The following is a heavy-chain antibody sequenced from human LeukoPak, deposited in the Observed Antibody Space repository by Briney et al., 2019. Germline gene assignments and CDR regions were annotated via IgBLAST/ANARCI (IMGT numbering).Heavy chain of an antibody. V-gene: IGHV3-23*01. Sequence: PGGSLRLSCAASGSTFSSYGMSWVRQAPGKGLEWVSAISGSGGSTYYADSVKGRFTISRDNSKNTLYLQMNSLRAEDTAVYYRAKDGYDYVWGSYRPDYYYYYMDVWGKGTTVTISS. D-gene: IGHD3-16*02. J-gene: IGHJ6*03. CDR1: GSTFSSYG. CDR3: AKDGYDYVWGSYRPDYYYYYMDV. CDR2: ISGSGGST.